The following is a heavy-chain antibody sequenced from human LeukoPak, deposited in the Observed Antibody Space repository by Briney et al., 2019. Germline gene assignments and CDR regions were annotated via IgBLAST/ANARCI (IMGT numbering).Heavy chain of an antibody. D-gene: IGHD3-22*01. V-gene: IGHV4-4*07. J-gene: IGHJ4*02. CDR1: GGSISSYY. CDR3: ARDRAYDSSGYFDY. Sequence: SETLSLTCNVSGGSISSYYWSWIRQPAGKGLEWIGRIYTSGSTNYNPSLKSRVTMSVDTSKNQFSLKLSSVTAADTAVYYCARDRAYDSSGYFDYWGQGTLVTVSS. CDR2: IYTSGST.